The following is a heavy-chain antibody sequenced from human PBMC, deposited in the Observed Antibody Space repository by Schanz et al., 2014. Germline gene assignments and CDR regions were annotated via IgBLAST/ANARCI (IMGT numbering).Heavy chain of an antibody. D-gene: IGHD6-6*01. V-gene: IGHV3-23*04. Sequence: EVQLVESGGGLISPGGSLRLSCAASGFTFRDYAISWVRQAPGKGLEWVSVISASGGTTYYADSVKGRFTISRDNARYSLYLEMNSLRAEDTAVYYCAKVWKDHRIAGRPGWSDGMDVWGQGTTVTVSS. CDR2: ISASGGTT. J-gene: IGHJ6*02. CDR3: AKVWKDHRIAGRPGWSDGMDV. CDR1: GFTFRDYA.